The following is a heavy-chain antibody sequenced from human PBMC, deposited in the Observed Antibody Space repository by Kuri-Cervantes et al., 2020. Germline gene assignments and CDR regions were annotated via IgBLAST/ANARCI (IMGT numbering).Heavy chain of an antibody. D-gene: IGHD1-7*01. J-gene: IGHJ4*02. Sequence: ETLSLTCAASGFTFSNAWMSWVRQAPGKGLEWVANIKEDGSERYYMDSVRGRFTISKDNTKNSLYLQMNGLRAEDTAVYYCARDKALWELNYFDYWGQGTLVTVSS. V-gene: IGHV3-7*01. CDR3: ARDKALWELNYFDY. CDR2: IKEDGSER. CDR1: GFTFSNAW.